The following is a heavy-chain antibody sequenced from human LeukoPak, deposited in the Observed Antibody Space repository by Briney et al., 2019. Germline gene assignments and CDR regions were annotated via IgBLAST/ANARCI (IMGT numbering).Heavy chain of an antibody. J-gene: IGHJ6*03. CDR3: ARAACQLRFLEWCPVYYYYYYMDV. Sequence: GASVKVSCKASGYTFTSYGISWVRQAPGQGLEWMGWISAYNGNTNYAQKLQGRVTMTTDTSTSTAYMELRSLRSDDTAVYYCARAACQLRFLEWCPVYYYYYYMDVWGKGTTVTVSS. V-gene: IGHV1-18*01. D-gene: IGHD3-3*01. CDR1: GYTFTSYG. CDR2: ISAYNGNT.